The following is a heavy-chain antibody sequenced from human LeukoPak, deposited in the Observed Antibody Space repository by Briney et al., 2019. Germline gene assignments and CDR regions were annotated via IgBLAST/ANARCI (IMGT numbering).Heavy chain of an antibody. J-gene: IGHJ4*02. CDR2: ISGSGGST. V-gene: IGHV3-23*01. CDR1: GFTFSSYS. Sequence: GGSLRLSCAASGFTFSSYSMIWVRQAPGKGLEWVSAISGSGGSTYYADSVKGRFTISRDNSKNTLYLQMNSLRAEDTAVYYCASAVVVAAVGGGFDYWGQGTLVTVSS. CDR3: ASAVVVAAVGGGFDY. D-gene: IGHD2-15*01.